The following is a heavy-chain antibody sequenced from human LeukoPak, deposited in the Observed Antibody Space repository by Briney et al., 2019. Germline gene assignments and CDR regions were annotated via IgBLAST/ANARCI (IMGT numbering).Heavy chain of an antibody. D-gene: IGHD4-11*01. CDR2: IKSDASET. Sequence: GGSLSLSCAASGFTFSNYWRSWVRQAPGKGLEWVAHIKSDASETYYVDSVKGRFTISRENAKNSLYLPMNSLRAEDTAVYYCARNSRYSFDIWGQGTMVTVSS. V-gene: IGHV3-7*04. CDR1: GFTFSNYW. J-gene: IGHJ3*02. CDR3: ARNSRYSFDI.